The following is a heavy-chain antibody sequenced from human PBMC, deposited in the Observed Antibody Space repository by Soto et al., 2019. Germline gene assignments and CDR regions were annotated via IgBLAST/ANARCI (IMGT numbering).Heavy chain of an antibody. CDR3: ARAQPPYHYDFWSGYPRRPYYYYGMDV. J-gene: IGHJ6*02. CDR2: IWYDGSNK. D-gene: IGHD3-3*01. CDR1: GYTFTSYG. V-gene: IGHV3-33*01. Sequence: SCKASGYTFTSYGMHWVRQAPGKGLEWVAVIWYDGSNKYYADSVKGRFTISRDNSNNTLYLQMNSLRAEDTAVYYCARAQPPYHYDFWSGYPRRPYYYYGMDVWGQGTTVTVSS.